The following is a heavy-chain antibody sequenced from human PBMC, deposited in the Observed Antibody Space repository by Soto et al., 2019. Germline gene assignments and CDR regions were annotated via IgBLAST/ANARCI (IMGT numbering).Heavy chain of an antibody. Sequence: GGTLRLSCAASGFTVSSYAMSWVRQAPGKGLEWVSAISGSGASTYYADSVKGRFTISRDNSMNTLYLQMNSLRAADTAVHYSAKGATVTTPTWSVYYFDYWGQGTMVAVSS. CDR3: AKGATVTTPTWSVYYFDY. D-gene: IGHD4-17*01. J-gene: IGHJ4*02. CDR1: GFTVSSYA. CDR2: ISGSGAST. V-gene: IGHV3-23*01.